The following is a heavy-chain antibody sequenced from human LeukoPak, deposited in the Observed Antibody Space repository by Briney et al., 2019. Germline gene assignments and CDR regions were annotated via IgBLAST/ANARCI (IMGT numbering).Heavy chain of an antibody. CDR3: ARGAWGGYNYYFDY. Sequence: GGSLRLSCAASGFTVSSNYMSWVRQAPGKGLEWVSVIYSGGSTYYADSVKGRFTISRDNSKNTLYLQMNSLRAEDTAVYYCARGAWGGYNYYFDYWGQGTLVTVSS. CDR1: GFTVSSNY. J-gene: IGHJ4*02. V-gene: IGHV3-66*01. CDR2: IYSGGST. D-gene: IGHD5-24*01.